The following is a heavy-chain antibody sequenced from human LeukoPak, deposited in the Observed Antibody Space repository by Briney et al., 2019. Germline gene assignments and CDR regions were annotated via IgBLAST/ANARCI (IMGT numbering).Heavy chain of an antibody. Sequence: ASETLSLTCTVSGGSINSYYWGWVRQPPGKGLECIGYIYYTGNTNYNPSLKSRVTISVDTSKDQFSLKLSSVTAADTAVYFCARAVISFAGLIAKGFDSWGQGTLVTISS. CDR3: ARAVISFAGLIAKGFDS. CDR2: IYYTGNT. J-gene: IGHJ4*02. CDR1: GGSINSYY. D-gene: IGHD3-16*02. V-gene: IGHV4-59*01.